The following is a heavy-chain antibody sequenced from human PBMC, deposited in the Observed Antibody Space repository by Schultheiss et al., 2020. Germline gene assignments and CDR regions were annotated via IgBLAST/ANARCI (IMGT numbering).Heavy chain of an antibody. D-gene: IGHD6-6*01. J-gene: IGHJ4*02. CDR2: IRSKANSYAT. CDR3: TIYSSSARLGFDY. CDR1: GFTFSGSA. Sequence: GESLKISCAASGFTFSGSAMHWVRQASGKGLEWVGRIRSKANSYATAYAASVKGRFTISRDDSKNTAYLQMNSLKTEDTAVYYCTIYSSSARLGFDYWGQGTLVTVSS. V-gene: IGHV3-73*01.